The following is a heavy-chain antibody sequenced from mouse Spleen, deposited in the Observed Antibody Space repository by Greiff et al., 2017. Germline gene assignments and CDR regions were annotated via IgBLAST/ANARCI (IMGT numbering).Heavy chain of an antibody. CDR2: IYPYNGGT. CDR1: GYTFTDYN. J-gene: IGHJ4*01. V-gene: IGHV1S29*02. Sequence: VQLQQSGPELVKPGASVKISCKASGYTFTDYNMHWVKQSHGKSLEWIGYIYPYNGGTGYNQKFKSKATLTVDNSSSTAYMELRSLTSEDSAVYYCARLYDSLDYAMDYWGQGTSVTVSS. D-gene: IGHD2-4*01. CDR3: ARLYDSLDYAMDY.